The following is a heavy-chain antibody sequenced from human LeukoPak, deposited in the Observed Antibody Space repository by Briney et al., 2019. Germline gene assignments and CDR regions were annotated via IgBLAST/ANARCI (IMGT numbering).Heavy chain of an antibody. J-gene: IGHJ4*02. Sequence: GGSLRLSCAPSGFTFGIYGMHWVRQAPGKGLEWVSYISSSSSYTNYADSVKGRFTISRDNDKNSLYLQMNSLRAEDTAVYYCAKARGELVPYYFDYWGQGTLVTVSS. D-gene: IGHD2-21*01. CDR2: ISSSSSYT. CDR3: AKARGELVPYYFDY. V-gene: IGHV3-21*05. CDR1: GFTFGIYG.